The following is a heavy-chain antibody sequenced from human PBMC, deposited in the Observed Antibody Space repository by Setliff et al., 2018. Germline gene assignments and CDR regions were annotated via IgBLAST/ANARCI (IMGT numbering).Heavy chain of an antibody. D-gene: IGHD3-3*01. Sequence: SETLSLTCAVSGYSISSGYNWGWIRQPPGKGLEWIASIYYRGSTSYNSSLKSRVSISVDTSKNQFSLNLNSVTAADTAVYYCAREQSNYDFWSGYYGSYYYYMDVWGKGTTVTVSS. J-gene: IGHJ6*03. V-gene: IGHV4-38-2*02. CDR2: IYYRGST. CDR1: GYSISSGYN. CDR3: AREQSNYDFWSGYYGSYYYYMDV.